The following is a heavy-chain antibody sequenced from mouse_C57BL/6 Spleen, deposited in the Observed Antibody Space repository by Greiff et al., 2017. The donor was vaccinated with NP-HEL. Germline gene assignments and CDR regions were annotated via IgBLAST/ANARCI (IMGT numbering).Heavy chain of an antibody. V-gene: IGHV1-64*01. D-gene: IGHD1-1*01. CDR2: IHPNSGST. J-gene: IGHJ2*01. Sequence: VQLQQSGAELVKPGASVKLSCKASGYTFTSYWMHWVKQRPGQGLEWIGMIHPNSGSTNYNEKFKSKATLTVDKSSSTAYMQLSSLTSEDSAVYYCAFYYYGPYYFDYWGQGTTLTVSS. CDR1: GYTFTSYW. CDR3: AFYYYGPYYFDY.